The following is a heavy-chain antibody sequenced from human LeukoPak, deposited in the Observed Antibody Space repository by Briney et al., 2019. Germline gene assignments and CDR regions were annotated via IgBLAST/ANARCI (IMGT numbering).Heavy chain of an antibody. Sequence: PSETLSLTCAVYGGSFSGYYWSWIRQSPGKGLEWIGEINHSGSTNYNPSLKSRVTISVDTSKNQFSLKLSSVTAADTAVYYCGGLPSLHYYGMDVWGRGTTVTVSS. CDR3: GGLPSLHYYGMDV. V-gene: IGHV4-34*01. J-gene: IGHJ6*02. CDR1: GGSFSGYY. CDR2: INHSGST. D-gene: IGHD2-15*01.